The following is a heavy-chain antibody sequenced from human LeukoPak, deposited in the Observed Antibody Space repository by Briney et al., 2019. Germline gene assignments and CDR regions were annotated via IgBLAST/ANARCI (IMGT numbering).Heavy chain of an antibody. D-gene: IGHD4-17*01. CDR3: VKDLGYGDGLWASPFDY. V-gene: IGHV3-30*18. Sequence: GGSLRLSCAASGFTFSSYGMHWVRQAPGKGLEWVAVISYDGSNKYYADSVKGRFTISRDNSKNTLYLQMNSLRAEDTAVYYCVKDLGYGDGLWASPFDYWGQGTLVTVSS. CDR1: GFTFSSYG. CDR2: ISYDGSNK. J-gene: IGHJ4*02.